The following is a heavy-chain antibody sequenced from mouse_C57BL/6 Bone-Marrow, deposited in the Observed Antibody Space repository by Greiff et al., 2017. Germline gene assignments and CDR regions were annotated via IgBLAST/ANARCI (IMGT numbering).Heavy chain of an antibody. CDR2: IYPRSGNT. D-gene: IGHD1-1*01. CDR1: GYTFTSYG. V-gene: IGHV1-81*01. Sequence: QVQLQQSGAELARPGASVKLSCKASGYTFTSYGISWVKQRTGQGLEWIGEIYPRSGNTYYNEKFKGKATLTADKSSSTAYMELRSLTSEDPAVYFCAREGPGSSLCDYWGQGTTLTVSS. J-gene: IGHJ2*01. CDR3: AREGPGSSLCDY.